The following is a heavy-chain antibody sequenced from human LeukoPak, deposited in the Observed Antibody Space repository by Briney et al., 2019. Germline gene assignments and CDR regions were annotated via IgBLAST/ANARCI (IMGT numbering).Heavy chain of an antibody. CDR2: INPNSGGT. J-gene: IGHJ4*02. CDR3: ARDLYSSSWYPFAY. CDR1: GYTLTGYY. D-gene: IGHD6-13*01. Sequence: AASAKVSCKASGYTLTGYYMHWVRQAPEQGLEWMGWINPNSGGTNYAQKFQGRVTMTRDTSISTAYMELSRLRSDDTAVYYCARDLYSSSWYPFAYWGQGTLVTVSS. V-gene: IGHV1-2*02.